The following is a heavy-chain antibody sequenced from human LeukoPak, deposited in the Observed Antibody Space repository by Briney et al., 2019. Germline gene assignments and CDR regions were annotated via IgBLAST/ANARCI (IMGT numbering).Heavy chain of an antibody. CDR1: GYTFTSYG. CDR2: ISDYNGNT. J-gene: IGHJ5*02. D-gene: IGHD6-13*01. Sequence: ASVKVSCKASGYTFTSYGISWVRQAPGQGLEWMGRISDYNGNTNYAQNLQGRVTMTTDTSTSTAYMELRSLRSDDTAVYYCARGLARKGGIAAVWVWFDPWGQGTLVTVSS. CDR3: ARGLARKGGIAAVWVWFDP. V-gene: IGHV1-18*01.